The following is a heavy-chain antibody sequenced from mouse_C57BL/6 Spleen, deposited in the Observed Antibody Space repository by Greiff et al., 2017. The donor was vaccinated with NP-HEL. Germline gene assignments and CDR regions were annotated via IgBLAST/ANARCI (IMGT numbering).Heavy chain of an antibody. CDR2: INPGSGGT. CDR1: GYAFTNYL. CDR3: ARALFITTVVASGRDY. J-gene: IGHJ4*01. V-gene: IGHV1-54*01. D-gene: IGHD1-1*01. Sequence: VQLQQSGAELVRPGTSVKVSCKASGYAFTNYLIEWVKQRPGQGLEWIGVINPGSGGTNYNEKFKGKATLTADKSSSTAYMQLSSLTSEDSAVYVCARALFITTVVASGRDYWGQGTSVTVSS.